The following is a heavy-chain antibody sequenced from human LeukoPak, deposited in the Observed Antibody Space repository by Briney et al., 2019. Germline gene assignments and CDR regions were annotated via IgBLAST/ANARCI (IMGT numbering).Heavy chain of an antibody. V-gene: IGHV1-69*05. D-gene: IGHD6-6*01. CDR3: ATCDIAARPYFDY. Sequence: SVKVSCKASGGTFSSYAISWVRQAPGQGLEWMGGIIPIFDTANYAQKFQGRVTITTDESTSTAYMELSSLRSEDTAVYYCATCDIAARPYFDYWGQGTLVTVSS. CDR1: GGTFSSYA. CDR2: IIPIFDTA. J-gene: IGHJ4*02.